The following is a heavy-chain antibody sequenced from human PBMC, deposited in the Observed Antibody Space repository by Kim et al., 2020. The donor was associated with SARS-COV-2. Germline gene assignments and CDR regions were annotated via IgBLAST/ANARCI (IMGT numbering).Heavy chain of an antibody. Sequence: GGSLRLSCAASGFTFSSYAMSWVRQAPGKGLEWVSAISGSGGSTYYADSVKGRFTISRDNSKNTLYLQMNSLRAEDTAVYYCGRVVTPQWYFDYWGQGTLVTVSS. CDR2: ISGSGGST. V-gene: IGHV3-23*01. CDR3: GRVVTPQWYFDY. J-gene: IGHJ4*02. CDR1: GFTFSSYA. D-gene: IGHD3-3*01.